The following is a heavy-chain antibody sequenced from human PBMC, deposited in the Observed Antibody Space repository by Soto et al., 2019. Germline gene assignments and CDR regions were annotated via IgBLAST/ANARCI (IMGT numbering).Heavy chain of an antibody. CDR1: GYAFTTYG. Sequence: QVHLVQSGAEVKKPGASVKVSCKGSGYAFTTYGITWVRQAPGQGLEWMGWISGHNGNTNYAQKLQVRVTLTRDTSTSPPYMPLRSLRSGDTAVYYCARRRYADYWGQGALVSGSS. V-gene: IGHV1-18*01. CDR2: ISGHNGNT. J-gene: IGHJ4*02. D-gene: IGHD1-1*01. CDR3: ARRRYADY.